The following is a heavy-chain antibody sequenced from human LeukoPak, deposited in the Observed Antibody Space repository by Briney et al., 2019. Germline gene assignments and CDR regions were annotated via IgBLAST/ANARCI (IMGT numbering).Heavy chain of an antibody. D-gene: IGHD4-23*01. J-gene: IGHJ4*02. V-gene: IGHV4-59*01. CDR1: GDSTGSFY. CDR2: IYYSGST. CDR3: ARVPPGGNSALYFDY. Sequence: SETLFLTCTVSGDSTGSFYSSWIPQLPGKRQDRIGYIYYSGSTNYNPSIKSRVTISLDTSKNQLSLKLSSVTAADTAVYYCARVPPGGNSALYFDYWGQGTLVTVSS.